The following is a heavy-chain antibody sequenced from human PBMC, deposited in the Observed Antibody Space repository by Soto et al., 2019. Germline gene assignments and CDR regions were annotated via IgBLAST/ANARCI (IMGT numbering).Heavy chain of an antibody. D-gene: IGHD4-17*01. Sequence: GESLKISCKGSGYTFTSYWISWVRQMPGKGLEWMGRIDARDSQTNYSPSFQGHVTISADKSFNTVYLQWSSLKASDTAMYYCARHDFGDYVYSFDNWGQGTLVTVSS. CDR3: ARHDFGDYVYSFDN. CDR1: GYTFTSYW. J-gene: IGHJ4*02. CDR2: IDARDSQT. V-gene: IGHV5-10-1*01.